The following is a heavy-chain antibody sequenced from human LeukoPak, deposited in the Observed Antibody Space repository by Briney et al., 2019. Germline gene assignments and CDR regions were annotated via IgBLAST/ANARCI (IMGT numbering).Heavy chain of an antibody. J-gene: IGHJ4*02. CDR3: ARMVFNYYDTNEV. D-gene: IGHD3-22*01. Sequence: ASVKVSCKXSGYTFTGYYMHWVRQAPGQGLEGMGRINPNSGGTNYAQKFQGRVTMTRDTSISTAYMELSRLRSDDTAVYYCARMVFNYYDTNEVWGQGTLVTVSS. CDR1: GYTFTGYY. V-gene: IGHV1-2*06. CDR2: INPNSGGT.